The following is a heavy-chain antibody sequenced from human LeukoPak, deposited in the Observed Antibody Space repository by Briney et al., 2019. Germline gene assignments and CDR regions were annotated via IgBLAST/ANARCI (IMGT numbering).Heavy chain of an antibody. V-gene: IGHV1-69*01. J-gene: IGHJ5*02. CDR2: IIPIFGTA. CDR3: ARVKDYDSSGYYSRWFDP. D-gene: IGHD3-22*01. CDR1: GGIFSSYA. Sequence: SVNVSCKPSGGIFSSYAISWVRQAPGQGREWMGGIIPIFGTANYAQKFQGRVTITADESTSTAYMELSSLRSEDTAVYYCARVKDYDSSGYYSRWFDPWGQGTLVTVSS.